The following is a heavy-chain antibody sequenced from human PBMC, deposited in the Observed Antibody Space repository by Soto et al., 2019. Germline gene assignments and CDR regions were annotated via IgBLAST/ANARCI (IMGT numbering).Heavy chain of an antibody. CDR1: GDSVSRKTAT. Sequence: PSETLSLTCAISGDSVSRKTATWNWIRKSPSRGLEWLGRTYYRSKWYNHHAVSVKSRITFNPDTSKNQFSLQLNSVTPEDTAVYYCARDGNTTMDEYHFDYWGKGIQVTVSS. D-gene: IGHD5-18*01. CDR3: ARDGNTTMDEYHFDY. CDR2: TYYRSKWYN. V-gene: IGHV6-1*01. J-gene: IGHJ4*02.